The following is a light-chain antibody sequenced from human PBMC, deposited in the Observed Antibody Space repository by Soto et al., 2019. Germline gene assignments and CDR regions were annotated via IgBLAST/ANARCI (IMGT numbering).Light chain of an antibody. CDR1: SSDFGGYSY. CDR3: ASYTTSSTYV. Sequence: QSALTQPASVSGSPGQSIAISCTGTSSDFGGYSYVYWYQQQPGKAPKLVISDVSNRPSGVSDRFSGSKSGNTASLTISGLQTEDEADYYCASYTTSSTYVFGTGTKVTVL. V-gene: IGLV2-14*01. CDR2: DVS. J-gene: IGLJ1*01.